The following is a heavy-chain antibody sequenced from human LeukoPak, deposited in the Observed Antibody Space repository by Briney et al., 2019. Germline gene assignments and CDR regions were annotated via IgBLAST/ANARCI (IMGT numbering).Heavy chain of an antibody. CDR2: IIPIFGTA. D-gene: IGHD4-17*01. Sequence: GASVKVSCKASGGTFSSYAISWVRQAPGQGLEWMGGIIPIFGTANYAQKFQGRVTITADKSTSTAYMELSSLRSEDTAVYYCARRLPTVTREGDYYYYMDVWGKGTTITISS. V-gene: IGHV1-69*06. CDR3: ARRLPTVTREGDYYYYMDV. CDR1: GGTFSSYA. J-gene: IGHJ6*03.